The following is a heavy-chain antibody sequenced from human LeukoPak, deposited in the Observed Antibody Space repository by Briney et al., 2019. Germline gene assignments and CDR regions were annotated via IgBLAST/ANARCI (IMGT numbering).Heavy chain of an antibody. V-gene: IGHV4-39*01. CDR2: IYYSGST. CDR1: GGSISSGSYY. D-gene: IGHD3-22*01. J-gene: IGHJ4*02. Sequence: SETLSLTCTVSGGSISSGSYYWSWIRQPAGKGLEWIGSIYYSGSTYYNPSLKSRVTISVDTSKNQFSLKLSSVTAADTAVYYCARQAHSSLYYFDYWGQGTLVTVSS. CDR3: ARQAHSSLYYFDY.